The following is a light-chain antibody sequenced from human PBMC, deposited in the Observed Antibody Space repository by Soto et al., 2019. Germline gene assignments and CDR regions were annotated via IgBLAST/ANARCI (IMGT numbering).Light chain of an antibody. CDR3: QSYDSSLHYG. V-gene: IGLV1-40*01. Sequence: QSALTQPPSVSGAPGQRVTISCTGSSSNIGAGYDVHWYQQLPGTAPKLLIYGNSNRPSGVPDRFSGSKSGTSASLAITGLQAEDEADYYCQSYDSSLHYGFGTGTKVTVL. J-gene: IGLJ1*01. CDR1: SSNIGAGYD. CDR2: GNS.